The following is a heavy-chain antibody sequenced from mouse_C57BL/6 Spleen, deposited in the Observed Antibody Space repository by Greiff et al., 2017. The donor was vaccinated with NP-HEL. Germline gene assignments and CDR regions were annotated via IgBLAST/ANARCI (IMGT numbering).Heavy chain of an antibody. J-gene: IGHJ3*01. V-gene: IGHV2-9-1*01. CDR2: IWTGGGT. CDR3: ACLYYGNYFAY. Sequence: VQLQESGPGLVAPSQSLSIPCTVSGFSLTSYAISWVRQPPGKGLEWVGVIWTGGGTNYNSALKSRLSISTDNPKSQVFLQLNRLHTHDTASYSCACLYYGNYFAYWGQGTLLTVSA. D-gene: IGHD2-1*01. CDR1: GFSLTSYA.